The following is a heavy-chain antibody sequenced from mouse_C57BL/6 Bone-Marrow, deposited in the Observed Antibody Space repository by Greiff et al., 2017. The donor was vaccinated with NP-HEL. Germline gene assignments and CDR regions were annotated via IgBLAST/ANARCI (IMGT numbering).Heavy chain of an antibody. CDR1: GYTFTDYN. Sequence: EVQLQESGPELVKPGASVKMSCKASGYTFTDYNMHWVKQSHGKSLEWIGYINPNNGGTSYNQKFKGKATLTVNKSSSTAYMELRSLTSEDSAVYYCARKYHGGGLFAYWGQGTLGTVSA. CDR2: INPNNGGT. V-gene: IGHV1-22*01. J-gene: IGHJ3*01. D-gene: IGHD5-1*01. CDR3: ARKYHGGGLFAY.